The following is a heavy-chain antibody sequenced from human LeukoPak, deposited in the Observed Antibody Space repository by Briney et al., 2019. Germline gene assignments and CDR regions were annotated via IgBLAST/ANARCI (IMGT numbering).Heavy chain of an antibody. Sequence: PGGSLRLSCAASGFSFSRHAMSWVRQAPGKGLEWVTAISGSDDRTSYAGSVKGRFTVSRDNSKNTLYLQMSSLRAEDTAIYYCAKGDSSAWYESNWFDPWGQGTLVTVSS. D-gene: IGHD6-19*01. V-gene: IGHV3-23*01. J-gene: IGHJ5*02. CDR2: ISGSDDRT. CDR3: AKGDSSAWYESNWFDP. CDR1: GFSFSRHA.